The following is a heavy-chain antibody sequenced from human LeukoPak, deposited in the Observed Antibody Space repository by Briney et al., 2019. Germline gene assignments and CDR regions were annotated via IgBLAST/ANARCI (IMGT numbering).Heavy chain of an antibody. CDR1: GFIFSNYA. J-gene: IGHJ6*02. CDR2: ISSSSSYI. D-gene: IGHD3-10*01. Sequence: GGSLRLSCAASGFIFSNYALSWVRQAPGKGLEWVSSISSSSSYIYYADSVKGRFTISGDNAKNSLYLQMNSLRAEDTAVYYCARGIYGSGSYYSYYYYGMDVWGQGTTVTVSS. V-gene: IGHV3-21*01. CDR3: ARGIYGSGSYYSYYYYGMDV.